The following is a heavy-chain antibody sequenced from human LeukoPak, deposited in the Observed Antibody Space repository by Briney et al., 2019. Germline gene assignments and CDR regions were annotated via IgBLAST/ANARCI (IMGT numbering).Heavy chain of an antibody. CDR3: ARVPTFGVLDY. CDR2: IYHSGST. D-gene: IGHD2/OR15-2a*01. Sequence: SGTLSLTCAVSGGSISSSNWWSWVRQPPGKGLEWIGEIYHSGSTNYNPSLKSRVTISIDKSKNQFSLKLSSVISADTAVYYCARVPTFGVLDYWGQGTLVTVSS. V-gene: IGHV4-4*02. J-gene: IGHJ4*02. CDR1: GGSISSSNW.